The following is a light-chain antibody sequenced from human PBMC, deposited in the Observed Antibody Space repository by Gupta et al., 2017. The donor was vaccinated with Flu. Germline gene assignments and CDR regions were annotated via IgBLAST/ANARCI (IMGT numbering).Light chain of an antibody. CDR2: EVS. J-gene: IGLJ1*01. CDR3: SSYAGSNNYV. CDR1: SSDVGGDNY. Sequence: SATISCTVTSSDVGGDNYVSWYQPHPAKPHKLMIYEVSKRPAGVPDRFSGSKSDNTASLTVSGLQAEEEADYYCSSYAGSNNYVFGTGTKVTVL. V-gene: IGLV2-8*01.